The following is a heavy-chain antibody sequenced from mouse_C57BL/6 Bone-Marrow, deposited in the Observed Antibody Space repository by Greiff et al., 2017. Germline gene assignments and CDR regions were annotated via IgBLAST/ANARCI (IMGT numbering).Heavy chain of an antibody. CDR2: IHPNSGST. J-gene: IGHJ2*01. CDR3: ARRYYGSSYFDY. Sequence: QVQLQHPGAALVKPGASVKLSCKASGYTFTSYWMHWVKQRPGQGLEWIGMIHPNSGSTNYNEKFKSKATLTVDKSSSTAYMQLSSLPSEDSAVYYWARRYYGSSYFDYWGQGTTLTVSS. D-gene: IGHD1-1*01. CDR1: GYTFTSYW. V-gene: IGHV1-64*01.